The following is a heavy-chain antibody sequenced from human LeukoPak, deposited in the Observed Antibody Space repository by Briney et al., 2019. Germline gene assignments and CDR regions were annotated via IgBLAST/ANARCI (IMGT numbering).Heavy chain of an antibody. CDR2: IIPIFGTA. J-gene: IGHJ4*02. Sequence: GASVKVSCKASGGSFSGYAISWVRQAPGQGLEWMGGIIPIFGTANYAQKFQGRVTITTDESTSTAYMELSSLRSEDTAVYYCASRGIAVALSALDYWGQGTLVTVST. D-gene: IGHD6-19*01. CDR1: GGSFSGYA. V-gene: IGHV1-69*05. CDR3: ASRGIAVALSALDY.